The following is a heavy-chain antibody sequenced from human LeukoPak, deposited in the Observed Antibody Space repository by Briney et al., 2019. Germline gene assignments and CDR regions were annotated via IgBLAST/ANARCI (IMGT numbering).Heavy chain of an antibody. V-gene: IGHV4-59*01. D-gene: IGHD3-9*01. Sequence: SETLSLTCTVSGGSISSYYWSWIRQPPGKGLEWIGYIYYSGSTNYNPSLKSRVTISVDTSKNQFSLKLSSVTAADTAVYYCARGGDDILTGHAFDIWGQGTMVTVSS. J-gene: IGHJ3*02. CDR1: GGSISSYY. CDR3: ARGGDDILTGHAFDI. CDR2: IYYSGST.